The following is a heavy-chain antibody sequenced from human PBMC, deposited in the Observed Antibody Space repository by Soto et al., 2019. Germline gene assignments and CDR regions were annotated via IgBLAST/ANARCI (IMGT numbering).Heavy chain of an antibody. D-gene: IGHD3-9*01. V-gene: IGHV3-9*01. CDR2: ITWNSGSI. J-gene: IGHJ4*02. CDR1: GFTFGDYA. CDR3: GKDTEVFLXGIDY. Sequence: EVQLVESGGGLVQPGRSLRLSCAASGFTFGDYAMHWVRQVPGQGLEWVSGITWNSGSIGYADSVKGRFTISRDNAKNSLYLQMNSLRTEDTAFYYCGKDTEVFLXGIDYWGQGTLVTVSS.